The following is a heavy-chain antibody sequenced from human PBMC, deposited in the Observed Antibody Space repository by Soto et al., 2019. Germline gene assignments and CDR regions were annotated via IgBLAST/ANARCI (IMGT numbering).Heavy chain of an antibody. Sequence: QFTLKESGPTLVKPTQTLTLTCTFSGFSLSTNGVGVGWIRQPPGKALEWLALIYWDDDKRYSTSLKSRLTLTKDTSKNQVVLTMTNMDPVDTATYYCAHLSDWYYFDYWGQGTLVTVSS. CDR3: AHLSDWYYFDY. D-gene: IGHD3-9*01. CDR2: IYWDDDK. CDR1: GFSLSTNGVG. J-gene: IGHJ4*02. V-gene: IGHV2-5*02.